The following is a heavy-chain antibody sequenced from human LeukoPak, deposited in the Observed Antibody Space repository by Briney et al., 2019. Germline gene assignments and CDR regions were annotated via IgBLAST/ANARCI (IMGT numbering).Heavy chain of an antibody. J-gene: IGHJ4*02. V-gene: IGHV3-49*04. CDR2: IRRKAYGGTT. Sequence: GGCLRLSCAASGFTFGDYAISWVRQAPGKGLGWVGFIRRKAYGGTTEYAASVKGRFTISRDDSKSIAYLQMNSLKTEDTAVYYCTRARYYYDSSGYYYYFDYWGQGTLVTVSS. CDR1: GFTFGDYA. CDR3: TRARYYYDSSGYYYYFDY. D-gene: IGHD3-22*01.